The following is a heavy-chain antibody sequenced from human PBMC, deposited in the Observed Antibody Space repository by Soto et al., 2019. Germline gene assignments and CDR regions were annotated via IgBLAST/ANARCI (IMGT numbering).Heavy chain of an antibody. CDR3: ARVINYDSSFIDY. Sequence: SSETLSLTCTVSGGSVSSGSYYWSWIRQPPGKGLEWIGYIYYSGSTNYNPSLKSRVTISVDTSKNQFSLKLSSVTAADTAVYYCARVINYDSSFIDYWGQGTLVTVSS. CDR1: GGSVSSGSYY. V-gene: IGHV4-61*01. D-gene: IGHD3-22*01. J-gene: IGHJ4*02. CDR2: IYYSGST.